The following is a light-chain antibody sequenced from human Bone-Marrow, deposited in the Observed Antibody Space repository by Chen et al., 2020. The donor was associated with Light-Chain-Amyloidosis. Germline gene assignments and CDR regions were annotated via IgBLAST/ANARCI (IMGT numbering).Light chain of an antibody. Sequence: YVVTQPSSVSVAPGQTATITCTGDNIGSRHVHWYRRFPGQAPALVVYDDADRPSGVPDRFSGSKSGNTASLTISGLQAEDEADYYCCSYAGSYTFGVFGGGTKLTVL. J-gene: IGLJ3*02. CDR1: NIGSRH. CDR3: CSYAGSYTFGV. V-gene: IGLV3-21*02. CDR2: DDA.